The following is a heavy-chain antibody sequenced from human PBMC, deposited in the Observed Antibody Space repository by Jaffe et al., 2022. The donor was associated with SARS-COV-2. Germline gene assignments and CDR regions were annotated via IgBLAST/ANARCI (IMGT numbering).Heavy chain of an antibody. V-gene: IGHV2-5*02. CDR3: AHSAWGLLRAEYYNH. CDR2: IYWDDDK. Sequence: QITLKESGPTLVKPTQTLTLTCTFSGFSLNTSGVSVGWIRQPPGKALEWLALIYWDDDKRYSPSLKTRLTITKDTSRNQVILKLTNMDPVDTATYYCAHSAWGLLRAEYYNHWGQGTLVTVSS. D-gene: IGHD1-26*01. J-gene: IGHJ1*01. CDR1: GFSLNTSGVS.